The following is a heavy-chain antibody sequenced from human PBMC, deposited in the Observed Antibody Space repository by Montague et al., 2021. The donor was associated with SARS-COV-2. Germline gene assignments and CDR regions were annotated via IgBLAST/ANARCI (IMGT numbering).Heavy chain of an antibody. J-gene: IGHJ3*01. CDR1: SGSFSDFY. V-gene: IGHV4-34*01. CDR3: ARGQVSISGVLIFIPAAGHLDG. D-gene: IGHD3-3*01. Sequence: SETLSLTCAVYSGSFSDFYWSWIRQSPGKGLEWMGEINHTGSATNNPSLKGRVTLSCDRSKNQLSLKLQSVTPADTAAYFCARGQVSISGVLIFIPAAGHLDGWGQGTSVTVSS. CDR2: INHTGSA.